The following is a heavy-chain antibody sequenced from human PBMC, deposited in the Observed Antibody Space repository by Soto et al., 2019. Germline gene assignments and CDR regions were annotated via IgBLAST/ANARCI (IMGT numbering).Heavy chain of an antibody. CDR2: FDPEDGET. CDR3: ATPYSSSWYYFDY. Sequence: SVKVSCKVSGYALTELSMHWVRQAPGKGLEWMGGFDPEDGETIYAQKFQGRVTMTEDTSTDTAYMELSSLRSEDTAVYYCATPYSSSWYYFDYWGQGTLVTVSS. V-gene: IGHV1-24*01. D-gene: IGHD6-13*01. CDR1: GYALTELS. J-gene: IGHJ4*02.